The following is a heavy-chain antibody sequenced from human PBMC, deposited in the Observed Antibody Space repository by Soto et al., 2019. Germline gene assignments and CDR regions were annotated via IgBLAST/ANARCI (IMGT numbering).Heavy chain of an antibody. D-gene: IGHD3-10*01. CDR2: VSKSDYT. V-gene: IGHV3-21*04. CDR1: GFTFTNFG. Sequence: GSLRLSCEVSGFTFTNFGINWVRQAPGKGLEWVSSVSKSDYTYYSESVRGRFTISRDNAKNSVSLQMNNLRAEDTAVYYCAREDSIIIPAVADVWGQGTQVTVSS. J-gene: IGHJ4*02. CDR3: AREDSIIIPAVADV.